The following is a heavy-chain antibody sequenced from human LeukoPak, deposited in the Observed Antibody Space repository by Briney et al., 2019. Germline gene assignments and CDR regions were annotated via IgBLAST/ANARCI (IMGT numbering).Heavy chain of an antibody. CDR1: GGTFSSYA. Sequence: GASVKVSCKASGGTFSSYAISWVRQAPGQGLEWMGGIIPIFGTANYAQKFQGRVTITADESTSTAYMELSSLRSEDTAVYYCARVGYDFWSGYLYYFDYWGQGTLVTVSS. D-gene: IGHD3-3*01. CDR3: ARVGYDFWSGYLYYFDY. J-gene: IGHJ4*02. V-gene: IGHV1-69*01. CDR2: IIPIFGTA.